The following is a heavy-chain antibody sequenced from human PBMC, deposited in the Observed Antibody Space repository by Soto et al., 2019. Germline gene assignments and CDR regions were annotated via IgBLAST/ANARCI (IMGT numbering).Heavy chain of an antibody. Sequence: PSETLSLTCSVSGASIRSGGFYRSWLRQSPGKGLEWIGHICYTGSTFVSPSLKGRLTISLDTSKNQFSLDLSSVTAADTAMYYCARIEMASIKWGRGTLVTVSS. J-gene: IGHJ4*02. CDR2: ICYTGST. V-gene: IGHV4-31*03. CDR3: ARIEMASIK. D-gene: IGHD5-12*01. CDR1: GASIRSGGFY.